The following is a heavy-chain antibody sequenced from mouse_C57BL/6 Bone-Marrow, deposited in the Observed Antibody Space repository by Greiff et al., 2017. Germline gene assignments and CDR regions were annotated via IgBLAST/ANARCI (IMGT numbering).Heavy chain of an antibody. CDR3: TPNLLLRYFDY. CDR2: IYPGNSAT. CDR1: GYTFTSYW. D-gene: IGHD1-1*01. J-gene: IGHJ2*01. V-gene: IGHV1-5*01. Sequence: EVQGVESGTVLARPGASVKMSCKTSGYTFTSYWMHWVKQRPGQGLEWIGAIYPGNSATNYNQKFKGKAKLTAVTSASTAYMELSSLTNEDSAVYYCTPNLLLRYFDYWGQGTTLTVSS.